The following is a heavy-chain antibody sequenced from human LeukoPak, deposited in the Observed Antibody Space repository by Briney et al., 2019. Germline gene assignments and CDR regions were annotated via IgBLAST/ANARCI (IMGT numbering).Heavy chain of an antibody. Sequence: PGGSLRLSCAASGFTFSSYSMNWVRQAPGKGLEWVSYISSSSSTIYYADSVKGRFTISRDNAKSSLYLQMNSLRAEDTAVYYCARGSDSGSYSWGQGTLVTVSS. J-gene: IGHJ4*02. CDR2: ISSSSSTI. V-gene: IGHV3-48*01. CDR1: GFTFSSYS. D-gene: IGHD1-26*01. CDR3: ARGSDSGSYS.